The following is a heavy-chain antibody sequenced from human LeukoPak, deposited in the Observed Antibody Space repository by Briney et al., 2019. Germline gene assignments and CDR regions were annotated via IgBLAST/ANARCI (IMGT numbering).Heavy chain of an antibody. CDR1: GFTFSSYT. CDR3: ARGFRDY. J-gene: IGHJ4*02. V-gene: IGHV3-23*01. Sequence: GGSLRLSCAASGFTFSSYTMSWVRQSPGKGLEWVSSMSGSGGSTYYADSVKGRFTISRDNAKNTLYLQMNSLRVEDTAIYYCARGFRDYWGRGTLVTVSS. CDR2: MSGSGGST. D-gene: IGHD3-22*01.